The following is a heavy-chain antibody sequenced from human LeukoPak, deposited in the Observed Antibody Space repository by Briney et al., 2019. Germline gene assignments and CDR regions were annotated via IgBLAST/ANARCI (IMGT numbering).Heavy chain of an antibody. CDR2: ISSSSSTI. Sequence: GGSLRLSCAASGFTFSSYEMNWVRQAPGKGLEWVSYISSSSSTIYYADSVKGRFTISRDNAKNSLYLQMNSLRAEDTAVYYCAGAYMDVWGKGTTVTVSS. CDR1: GFTFSSYE. CDR3: AGAYMDV. J-gene: IGHJ6*03. V-gene: IGHV3-48*03.